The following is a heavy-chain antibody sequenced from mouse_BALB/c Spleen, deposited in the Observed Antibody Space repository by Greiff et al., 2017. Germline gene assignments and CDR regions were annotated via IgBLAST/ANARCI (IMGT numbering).Heavy chain of an antibody. CDR3: NDGYYYAMDY. V-gene: IGHV14-4*02. D-gene: IGHD2-2*01. CDR1: GFNIKDYY. Sequence: EVQLQQSGAELVRPGASVKLSCTASGFNIKDYYMHWVKQRPEQGLEWIGWIDPENGDTEYAPKFQGKATMTADTSSNTAYLQLSSLTSEDTAVYYCNDGYYYAMDYWGQGTSVTVAS. J-gene: IGHJ4*01. CDR2: IDPENGDT.